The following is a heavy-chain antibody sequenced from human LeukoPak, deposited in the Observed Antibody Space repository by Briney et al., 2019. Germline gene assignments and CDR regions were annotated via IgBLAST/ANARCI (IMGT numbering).Heavy chain of an antibody. D-gene: IGHD3-22*01. CDR3: AKSSSARVVILGC. CDR2: ISGSGGST. CDR1: GFTFSSYA. Sequence: GGSLRLSCEASGFTFSSYAMSWVRQAPGKGLEWVSTISGSGGSTDYADSVKGRFTISRDNSKNTLYLQMNSLRAEDTAVYYCAKSSSARVVILGCWGQGTLVIVSS. V-gene: IGHV3-23*01. J-gene: IGHJ4*02.